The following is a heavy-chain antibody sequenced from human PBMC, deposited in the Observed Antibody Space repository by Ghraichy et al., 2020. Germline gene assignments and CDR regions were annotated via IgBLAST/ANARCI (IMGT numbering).Heavy chain of an antibody. V-gene: IGHV3-30*02. CDR2: IRYDGSNK. J-gene: IGHJ5*02. Sequence: GESLNISCAASGFTFSSYGMHWVRQAPGKGLEWVAFIRYDGSNKYYADSVKGRFTISRDNSKNTLYLQMNSLRAEDTAVYYCAKDLGYSSSFGSWGQGTLVTVSS. CDR1: GFTFSSYG. CDR3: AKDLGYSSSFGS. D-gene: IGHD6-13*01.